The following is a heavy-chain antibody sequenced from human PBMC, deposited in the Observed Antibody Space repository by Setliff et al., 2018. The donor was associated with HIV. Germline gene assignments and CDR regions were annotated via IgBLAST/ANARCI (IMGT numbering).Heavy chain of an antibody. V-gene: IGHV3-21*01. CDR1: GFTFDRYW. CDR3: ARGSYSGYDLQLLNY. CDR2: ISSSSSYI. Sequence: PGGSLRLSCAASGFTFDRYWMHWVRQAPGKGLVWVSSISSSSSYIYYADSVKGRFTISRDNAKNSLYLQMNSLRAEDTGVYYCARGSYSGYDLQLLNYWGQGTLVTVSS. J-gene: IGHJ4*02. D-gene: IGHD5-12*01.